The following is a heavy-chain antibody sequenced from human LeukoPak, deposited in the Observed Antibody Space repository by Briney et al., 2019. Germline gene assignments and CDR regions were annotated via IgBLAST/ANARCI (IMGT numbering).Heavy chain of an antibody. CDR1: GSTFSSYA. J-gene: IGHJ5*02. CDR3: ANSYDLWRRFDP. CDR2: ISVSGGST. Sequence: PGGSLRLSWAPAGSTFSSYAMSWVRQAPGKGLEWVSAISVSGGSTYYADSAKGRFTISGEHSKKTLYLQMNSLRAEDTAVYYCANSYDLWRRFDPWGQGTLVTVSS. V-gene: IGHV3-23*01. D-gene: IGHD3-3*01.